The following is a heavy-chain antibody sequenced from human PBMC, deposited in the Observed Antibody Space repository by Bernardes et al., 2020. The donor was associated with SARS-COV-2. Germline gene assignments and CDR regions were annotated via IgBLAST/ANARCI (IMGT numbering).Heavy chain of an antibody. J-gene: IGHJ6*02. V-gene: IGHV4-34*01. Sequence: TLSITCAVYGGSFSGSYWSWIRQPPGKGLEWIGEINHSGSTNYNPSLKSRVTISVDTSKNQFSLKLSSVTAADTAVYYCARATTVTTFYYYYYGMDVWGQGTTVTVSS. D-gene: IGHD4-4*01. CDR1: GGSFSGSY. CDR2: INHSGST. CDR3: ARATTVTTFYYYYYGMDV.